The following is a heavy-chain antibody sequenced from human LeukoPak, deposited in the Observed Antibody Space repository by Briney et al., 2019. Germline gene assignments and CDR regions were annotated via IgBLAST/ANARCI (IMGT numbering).Heavy chain of an antibody. CDR3: AREGMVRGVPDAFDL. J-gene: IGHJ3*01. D-gene: IGHD3-10*01. V-gene: IGHV3-7*01. Sequence: PGGSLRLSCAASGFNFGNLWMHWVRQAPGKRPEWVANIKQDGIENYLLGSVKGRFAISRDNAKNLLYLQMTSLRVEDTAIYYCAREGMVRGVPDAFDLWGQGTMVTVSS. CDR1: GFNFGNLW. CDR2: IKQDGIEN.